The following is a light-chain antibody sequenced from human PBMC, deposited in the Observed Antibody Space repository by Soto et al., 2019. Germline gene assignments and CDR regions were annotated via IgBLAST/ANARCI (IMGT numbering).Light chain of an antibody. Sequence: EIVLTQSPGTQSLSPGESGTLSGRVSQSLGTNFLAWFQQKPGQAPRLLIYGASTRATGIPDRFSGSGSGTDFTLTITILEPEDCAVYYCQHYGVSPRTFGQGTKVQIK. CDR2: GAS. CDR1: QSLGTNF. V-gene: IGKV3-20*01. CDR3: QHYGVSPRT. J-gene: IGKJ1*01.